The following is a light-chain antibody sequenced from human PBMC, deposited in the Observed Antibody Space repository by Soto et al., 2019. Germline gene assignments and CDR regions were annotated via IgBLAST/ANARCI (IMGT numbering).Light chain of an antibody. CDR2: DAS. CDR1: QSVGSY. Sequence: EIVVTQSPATLSLSPGERATLSCRTSQSVGSYLAWYQKKPGKAPRLLIYDASNRAPGIPARFSGRGSGRVFPLTISSVGPEDFGVYCCQQRSTWPPLCVGGGTQVEIK. J-gene: IGKJ4*01. V-gene: IGKV3-11*02. CDR3: QQRSTWPPLC.